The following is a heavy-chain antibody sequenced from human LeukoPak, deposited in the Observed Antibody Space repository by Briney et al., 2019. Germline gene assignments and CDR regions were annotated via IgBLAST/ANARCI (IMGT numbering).Heavy chain of an antibody. V-gene: IGHV3-23*01. Sequence: GGSLRLSCAASGFTFSIHGMNWVRQAPGKGLEWVSGIGASGSHTYFADSVKGRFSISRDNSKNTVYLQMNSLRAGDTALYFCARDLSSLGLDDWGQGTLVTVSS. D-gene: IGHD7-27*01. J-gene: IGHJ4*02. CDR3: ARDLSSLGLDD. CDR1: GFTFSIHG. CDR2: IGASGSHT.